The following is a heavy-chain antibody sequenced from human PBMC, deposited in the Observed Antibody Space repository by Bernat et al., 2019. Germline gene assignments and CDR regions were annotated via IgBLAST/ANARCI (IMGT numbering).Heavy chain of an antibody. D-gene: IGHD3-22*01. J-gene: IGHJ2*01. CDR1: GFTFSSYD. V-gene: IGHV3-13*05. CDR2: IGTAGDP. Sequence: EVQLVESGGGLVQPGGSLRLSCVASGFTFSSYDMHWVRQATGKGLEWVSAIGTAGDPYYPGSVKGRFTISRENAKNSLYLQMNSLRAGDTAVYYCARGGLSGYYYWYFDLWGRGTLVTVSS. CDR3: ARGGLSGYYYWYFDL.